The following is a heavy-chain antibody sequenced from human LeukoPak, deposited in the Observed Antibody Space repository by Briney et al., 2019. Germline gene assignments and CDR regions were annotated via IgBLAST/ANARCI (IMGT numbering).Heavy chain of an antibody. CDR1: GFTFSSYG. D-gene: IGHD6-13*01. J-gene: IGHJ4*02. CDR2: IQYDGSNQ. Sequence: PGGSLRLSCAASGFTFSSYGMHWVRQAPGKGLEWVAYIQYDGSNQQYADSVKGRFSISRDNAKNSLYLQMNSLRAEDTALYYCARKRSLYSSSWYFDYWGQGTLVTVSS. V-gene: IGHV3-30*02. CDR3: ARKRSLYSSSWYFDY.